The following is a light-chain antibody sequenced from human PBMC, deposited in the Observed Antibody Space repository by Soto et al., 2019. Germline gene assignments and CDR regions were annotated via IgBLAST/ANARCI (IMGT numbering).Light chain of an antibody. CDR3: HQYGTSPRT. J-gene: IGKJ1*01. V-gene: IGKV3-20*01. Sequence: PGERATLSCRASQSLRSGDLACYQQIPGQAPGLLIYGASSRATGIPDGFSGSGSGTDFNLTVSRLAPEDFAVYYWHQYGTSPRTFGHGTKVEIK. CDR1: QSLRSGD. CDR2: GAS.